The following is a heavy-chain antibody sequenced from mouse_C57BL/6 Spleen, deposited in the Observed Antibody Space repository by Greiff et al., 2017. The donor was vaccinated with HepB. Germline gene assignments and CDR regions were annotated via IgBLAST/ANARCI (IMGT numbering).Heavy chain of an antibody. Sequence: EVQLQQSGPVLVKPGASVKMSCKASGYTFTDYYMNWVKQSHGKSLEWIGVINPYNGGTSYNQKFKGKATLTVDKSSSTAYMELNSLTSEDSAVYYCARWGQLSGYWGQGTTLTVSS. CDR3: ARWGQLSGY. CDR2: INPYNGGT. CDR1: GYTFTDYY. D-gene: IGHD3-2*02. J-gene: IGHJ2*01. V-gene: IGHV1-19*01.